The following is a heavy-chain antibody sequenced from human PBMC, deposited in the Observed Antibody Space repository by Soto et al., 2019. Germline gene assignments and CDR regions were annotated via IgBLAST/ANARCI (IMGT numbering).Heavy chain of an antibody. CDR3: ARELDAAFDI. CDR2: YGTRSSSV. CDR1: GVTFSRHS. V-gene: IGHV3-21*01. J-gene: IGHJ3*02. D-gene: IGHD3-3*01. Sequence: PGGSLRLSCAASGVTFSRHSINWVRQAPGKRLEWVSSYGTRSSSVFYTDSVKGRFTISRDNAKNSLYLQMNSLRAEDSAVYYCARELDAAFDIWGQGTTVTVSS.